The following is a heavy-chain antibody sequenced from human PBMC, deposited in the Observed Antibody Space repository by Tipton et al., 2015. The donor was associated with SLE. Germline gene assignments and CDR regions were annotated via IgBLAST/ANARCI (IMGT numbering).Heavy chain of an antibody. J-gene: IGHJ4*02. V-gene: IGHV4-61*02. Sequence: TLSLTCTVSDDSISSGDYYWSWIRQPAGKGLEWIGRMFGSAIRDYNPSLKSRVTISLATSRNPFSLQLTSVTAADTAIYYCGRVTSGWREVCWGQGTLVTVSS. D-gene: IGHD6-19*01. CDR2: MFGSAIR. CDR3: GRVTSGWREVC. CDR1: DDSISSGDYY.